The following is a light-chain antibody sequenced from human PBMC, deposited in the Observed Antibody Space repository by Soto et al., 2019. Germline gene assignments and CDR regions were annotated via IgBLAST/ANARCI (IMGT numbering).Light chain of an antibody. V-gene: IGLV2-14*01. CDR1: SSDIGSHDY. CDR3: TSYTGSNNFYV. J-gene: IGLJ1*01. Sequence: QSVPTQPASVSGSPGQSITISCTETSSDIGSHDYVSWYQHHPGKAPKLIIYEVTNRPSGVSDRFSGSKSGSTASLTISGLQAEDEADYHCTSYTGSNNFYVFGTGTKLTVL. CDR2: EVT.